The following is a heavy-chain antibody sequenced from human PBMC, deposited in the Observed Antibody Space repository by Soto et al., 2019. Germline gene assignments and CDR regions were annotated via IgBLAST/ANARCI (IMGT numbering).Heavy chain of an antibody. J-gene: IGHJ5*02. V-gene: IGHV4-39*01. CDR2: IYYSGST. CDR3: ARKYSSVWSEVNWFDP. D-gene: IGHD6-19*01. CDR1: GGSISSSSYY. Sequence: DILSLTCTVSGGSISSSSYYWGWIRQPPGKGLEWIGSIYYSGSTYYNPSLKSRVTISVDTSKNQFSLKLSSVTAADTAVYYCARKYSSVWSEVNWFDPWGQGTLVTVSS.